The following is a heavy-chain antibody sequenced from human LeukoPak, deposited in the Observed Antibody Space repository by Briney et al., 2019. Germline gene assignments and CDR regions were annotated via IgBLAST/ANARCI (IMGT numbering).Heavy chain of an antibody. Sequence: SETLSLTCTVSGGSISSYYWSWIRQPPGKGLEWIGYIYYSGSTNYNPSLKSRVTISVDTSKNQFSLKLSSVTAADTAVYYCARLVGYCSSTSCDPAIDYWGQGTLVTVSS. J-gene: IGHJ4*02. CDR1: GGSISSYY. V-gene: IGHV4-59*01. CDR3: ARLVGYCSSTSCDPAIDY. D-gene: IGHD2-2*01. CDR2: IYYSGST.